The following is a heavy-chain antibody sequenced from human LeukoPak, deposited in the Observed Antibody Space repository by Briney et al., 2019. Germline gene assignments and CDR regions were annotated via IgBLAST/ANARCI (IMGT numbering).Heavy chain of an antibody. D-gene: IGHD3-22*01. CDR2: INTNTGNP. J-gene: IGHJ4*02. V-gene: IGHV7-4-1*02. CDR1: GYTFTKYA. CDR3: ASEYYDSSGYPHLYFDY. Sequence: ASVKVSCKASGYTFTKYAMNWVRQAPGQGLEWMGWINTNTGNPRYAQGFTGRFVFSLDTSVSTAYLQISSLKAEDTAVYYCASEYYDSSGYPHLYFDYWGQGTLVTVSS.